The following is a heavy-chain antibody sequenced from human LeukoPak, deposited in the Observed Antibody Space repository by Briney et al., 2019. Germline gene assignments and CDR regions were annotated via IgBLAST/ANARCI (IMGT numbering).Heavy chain of an antibody. CDR1: GGSISSGGYS. CDR2: IYHSGST. V-gene: IGHV4-30-2*01. Sequence: SETLSLTWAVSGGSISSGGYSWSWIRQPPGKGLEWIGYIYHSGSTYYNPSLKSRVTISVDRSKNQFSLKLSSVTAAATAVYSCARATSCAPQWIQLWLSPRCEGGDAFDIWGQGTMVTVSS. CDR3: ARATSCAPQWIQLWLSPRCEGGDAFDI. J-gene: IGHJ3*02. D-gene: IGHD5-18*01.